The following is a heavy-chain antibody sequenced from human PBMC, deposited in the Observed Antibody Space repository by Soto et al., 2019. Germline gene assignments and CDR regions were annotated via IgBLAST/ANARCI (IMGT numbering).Heavy chain of an antibody. J-gene: IGHJ4*02. D-gene: IGHD1-26*01. Sequence: ASVKVSCRAPGYTFTSSGFSWVRQAPGQGLEWMGWISAYDGNTKYAQKLQGRVTMTTDTSTSTAYMELRSLRSDDTAVYYCARAVPYSVGARLDYWGQGTLVTVSS. CDR1: GYTFTSSG. CDR2: ISAYDGNT. V-gene: IGHV1-18*01. CDR3: ARAVPYSVGARLDY.